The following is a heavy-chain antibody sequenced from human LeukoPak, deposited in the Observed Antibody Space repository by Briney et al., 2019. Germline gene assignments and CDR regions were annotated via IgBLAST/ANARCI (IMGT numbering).Heavy chain of an antibody. CDR1: GDSMSSSNYY. Sequence: SETLSLTCSVSGDSMSSSNYYWGWIRQPPGKGLEWIGSFYYSGSTYYNPSLNSRVTISVDTSKNQFSLKLSSVTAADTAVYYCARDPAEDYFDYWGQGTLVTVSS. CDR2: FYYSGST. CDR3: ARDPAEDYFDY. J-gene: IGHJ4*02. V-gene: IGHV4-39*07.